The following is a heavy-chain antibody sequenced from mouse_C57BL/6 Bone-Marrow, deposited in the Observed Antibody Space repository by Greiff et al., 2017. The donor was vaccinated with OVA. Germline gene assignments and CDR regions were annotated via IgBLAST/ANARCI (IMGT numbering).Heavy chain of an antibody. CDR2: ISNLAYSI. V-gene: IGHV5-15*01. J-gene: IGHJ2*01. CDR1: GFTFSDYG. CDR3: ARHRYYGSSHYFDY. D-gene: IGHD1-1*01. Sequence: EVKVVESGGGLVQPGGSLKLSCAASGFTFSDYGMAWVRQAPRKGPEWVAFISNLAYSIYYADTVTGRFTISRENAKNTLYLEMSSLRSEDTAMYYCARHRYYGSSHYFDYWGQGTTLTVSS.